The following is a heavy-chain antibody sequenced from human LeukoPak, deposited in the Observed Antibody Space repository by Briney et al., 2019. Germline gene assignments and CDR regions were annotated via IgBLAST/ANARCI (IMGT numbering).Heavy chain of an antibody. CDR2: INPSGGST. J-gene: IGHJ3*02. CDR3: ARVADGSSGYYDAFDI. CDR1: GYTFTSYG. D-gene: IGHD3-22*01. Sequence: GASVKVSCKASGYTFTSYGISWVRQAPGQGLEWMGIINPSGGSTSYAQKFQGRVTMTRDMSTSTVYMELSSLRSEDTAVYYCARVADGSSGYYDAFDIWGQGTMVTVSS. V-gene: IGHV1-46*01.